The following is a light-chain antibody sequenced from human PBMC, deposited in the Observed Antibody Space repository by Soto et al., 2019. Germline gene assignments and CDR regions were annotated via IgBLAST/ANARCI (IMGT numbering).Light chain of an antibody. J-gene: IGKJ4*01. CDR1: QSVRSH. CDR2: DAP. Sequence: EIVLTQSPATLSLSPGERATLSCRASQSVRSHLVWYQQKPGRAPRLLIYDAPNRATGIPARFSGSGSGTDFTLTISSLEPEDFAVYYCQHRANWPITFGGGTKVEIK. V-gene: IGKV3-11*01. CDR3: QHRANWPIT.